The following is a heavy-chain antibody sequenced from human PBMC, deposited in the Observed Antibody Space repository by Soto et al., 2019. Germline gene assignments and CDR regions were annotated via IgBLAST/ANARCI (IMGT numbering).Heavy chain of an antibody. V-gene: IGHV2-5*02. D-gene: IGHD6-6*01. Sequence: SGPTLVNHTQTLTLTCTFSGFSLSTSGVGVGWIRQPPGKALEWLARIYWDDDKRYSPSLKSRLTNTKDTSKNQVVLTMTNMDHLDTATYCCAHKRIAARSNWFDPWGQGTLVTVSS. CDR3: AHKRIAARSNWFDP. CDR2: IYWDDDK. CDR1: GFSLSTSGVG. J-gene: IGHJ5*02.